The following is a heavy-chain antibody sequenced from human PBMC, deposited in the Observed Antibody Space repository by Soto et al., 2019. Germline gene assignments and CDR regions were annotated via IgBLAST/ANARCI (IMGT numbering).Heavy chain of an antibody. V-gene: IGHV3-30*18. CDR3: AKDEWLVLGYYYYGMDV. Sequence: GGSLRLSCAASGFSFSTYGMHWVRQAPGKGLEWVAFISNDGSNKYYADSVKGRFTISRDNSKNTLYLQMNSLRAEDTAVYYCAKDEWLVLGYYYYGMDVWGQGTTVTVSS. J-gene: IGHJ6*02. D-gene: IGHD6-19*01. CDR2: ISNDGSNK. CDR1: GFSFSTYG.